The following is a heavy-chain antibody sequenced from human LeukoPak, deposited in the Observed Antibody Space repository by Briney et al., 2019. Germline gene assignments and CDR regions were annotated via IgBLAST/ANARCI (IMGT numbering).Heavy chain of an antibody. Sequence: PGGSLRLSCAASGFTVSSNYMSWVGQAPGKGLEWVSVIYSGGSTYYADSVKGRFTISRDNSKNTLYLQMNSLRAEDTAVYYCAREGYDSSGYYYGDGYFQHWGQGTLVTVSS. CDR3: AREGYDSSGYYYGDGYFQH. CDR1: GFTVSSNY. V-gene: IGHV3-66*01. D-gene: IGHD3-22*01. J-gene: IGHJ1*01. CDR2: IYSGGST.